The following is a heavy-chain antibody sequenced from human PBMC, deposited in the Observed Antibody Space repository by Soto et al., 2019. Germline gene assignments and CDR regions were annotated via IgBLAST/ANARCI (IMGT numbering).Heavy chain of an antibody. CDR1: GYTFTSYD. J-gene: IGHJ3*02. V-gene: IGHV1-8*01. CDR2: MNPNSGNT. CDR3: ASGGATERRDAFDI. D-gene: IGHD1-26*01. Sequence: ASVKVSCKASGYTFTSYDINCVRQATGQGLEWMGWMNPNSGNTGYAQKFQGRVTMTRNTSISTAYMELSSLRSEDTAVYYCASGGATERRDAFDIWGQGTMVTVSS.